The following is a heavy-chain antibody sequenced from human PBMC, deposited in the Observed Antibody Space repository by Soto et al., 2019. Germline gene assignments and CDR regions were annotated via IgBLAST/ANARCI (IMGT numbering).Heavy chain of an antibody. Sequence: GGSLRLSCAASGFSFSSYWMSWVRQAPGKGLEWVANIRQDGSQIYYLGSVKGRLTISRDNAKNSLYLQMNSLRAEDTAVYYCARLQWPSKGAFDIWGQGTMVTVSS. D-gene: IGHD6-19*01. CDR3: ARLQWPSKGAFDI. J-gene: IGHJ3*02. V-gene: IGHV3-7*03. CDR2: IRQDGSQI. CDR1: GFSFSSYW.